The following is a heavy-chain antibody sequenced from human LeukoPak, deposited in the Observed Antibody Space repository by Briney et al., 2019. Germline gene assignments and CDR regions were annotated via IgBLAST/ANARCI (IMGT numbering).Heavy chain of an antibody. Sequence: PGGSLRLSCAASGFTFSSYGMSWVRQAPGKGLEWVSVISGSGGSTYYADSVKGRFTISRDNSKNTLYLQMNSLRAEDTAVYLCAKDVLNGPAVYHFDYWGQGTLVTVSS. V-gene: IGHV3-23*01. CDR3: AKDVLNGPAVYHFDY. CDR2: ISGSGGST. CDR1: GFTFSSYG. J-gene: IGHJ4*02. D-gene: IGHD1-14*01.